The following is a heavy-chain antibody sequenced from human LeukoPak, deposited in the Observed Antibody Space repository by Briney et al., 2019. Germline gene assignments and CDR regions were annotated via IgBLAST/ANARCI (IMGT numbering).Heavy chain of an antibody. J-gene: IGHJ4*02. Sequence: SETLSLTCTVSGGSIRSYYWSWIRQPPGKGLEWIGYIYYSGSTNYNPSLKSRVTISVDTSKNQFSLKLSSVTAADTAVYYCARVGGYDDYWGQGTLVTVSS. CDR2: IYYSGST. V-gene: IGHV4-59*01. D-gene: IGHD5-12*01. CDR3: ARVGGYDDY. CDR1: GGSIRSYY.